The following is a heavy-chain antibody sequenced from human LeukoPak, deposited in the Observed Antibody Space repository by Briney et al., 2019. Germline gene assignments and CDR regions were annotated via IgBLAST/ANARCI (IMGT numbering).Heavy chain of an antibody. CDR2: ISAYNGNT. CDR3: ARDRSYYYDSSGYYGGTVDY. Sequence: ASVKVSCKASGYTFSNYGISWVRQAPGQGLEWMGWISAYNGNTNYAQKLQGRVTMTTDTSTSTAYMELRSLRSDDTAVYYCARDRSYYYDSSGYYGGTVDYWGQGTLVTVSS. D-gene: IGHD3-22*01. J-gene: IGHJ4*02. CDR1: GYTFSNYG. V-gene: IGHV1-18*01.